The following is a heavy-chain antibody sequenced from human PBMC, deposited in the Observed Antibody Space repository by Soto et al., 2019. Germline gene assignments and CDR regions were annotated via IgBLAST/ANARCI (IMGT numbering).Heavy chain of an antibody. J-gene: IGHJ4*02. CDR2: IYYSGST. V-gene: IGHV4-31*03. CDR3: ARAYDYDSGGYFFDY. Sequence: SETLSLTCSVSGGSVSSNIYYWTWIRQHPGKGPEWIGHIYYSGSTYYNPSLKSRVTISLDMSKNQFSLKLTSVSAADTAVYYCARAYDYDSGGYFFDYWGQGTLVTVSS. CDR1: GGSVSSNIYY. D-gene: IGHD3-22*01.